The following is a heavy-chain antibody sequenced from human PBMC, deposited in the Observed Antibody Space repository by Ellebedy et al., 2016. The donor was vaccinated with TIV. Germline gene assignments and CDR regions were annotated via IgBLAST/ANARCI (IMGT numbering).Heavy chain of an antibody. J-gene: IGHJ6*02. CDR1: GFTFNIYR. Sequence: PGGSLRLSCAASGFTFNIYRMHWVRQVPGKGLVWVSRINSDGRSTSYADFVKGRFTISRDHSKNTLYLHMNDLRVEDTAVYYCARDRRGLGVWGQGTTVTVSS. CDR2: INSDGRST. V-gene: IGHV3-74*01. CDR3: ARDRRGLGV.